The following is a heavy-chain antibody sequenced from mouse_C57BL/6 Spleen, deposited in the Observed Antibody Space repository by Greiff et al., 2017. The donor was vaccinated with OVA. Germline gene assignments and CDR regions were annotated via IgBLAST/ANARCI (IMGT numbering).Heavy chain of an antibody. CDR1: GYTFTSYW. Sequence: VQLQQPGAELVKPGASVKLSCKASGYTFTSYWMHWVKQRPGRGLEWIGRIDPNSGGTKYNEKFKSKATLTVDKPSSTAYMQLSSLTSEDSAVYYCARALSIYDGYPYYFDYWGQGTTLTVSS. D-gene: IGHD2-3*01. J-gene: IGHJ2*01. V-gene: IGHV1-72*01. CDR3: ARALSIYDGYPYYFDY. CDR2: IDPNSGGT.